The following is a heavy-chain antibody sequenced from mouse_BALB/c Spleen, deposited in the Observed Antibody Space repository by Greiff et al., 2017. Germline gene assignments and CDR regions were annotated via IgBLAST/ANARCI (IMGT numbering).Heavy chain of an antibody. J-gene: IGHJ4*01. CDR3: ASWDGDYYAMDY. V-gene: IGHV1S137*01. D-gene: IGHD4-1*01. CDR1: GYTFTDYA. CDR2: ISTYYGDA. Sequence: VQLQQSGAELVRPGVSVKISCKGSGYTFTDYAMHWVKQSHAKSLEWIGVISTYYGDASYNQKFKGKATMTVDKSSSTAYMELARLTSEDSAIYYCASWDGDYYAMDYWGQGTSVTVSS.